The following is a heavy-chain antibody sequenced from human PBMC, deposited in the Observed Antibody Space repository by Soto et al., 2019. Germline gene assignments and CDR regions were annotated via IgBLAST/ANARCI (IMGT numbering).Heavy chain of an antibody. V-gene: IGHV3-33*01. D-gene: IGHD6-19*01. Sequence: QVQLVESGGGVVQPGRSLRLSCAASGFTFSSYGMHWVRQAPGKGLEWVAVIWYDGSNKYYADSVKGRFTISRDNSKNTLYLQMNSLRAEDTAVYYCTGPGASGWYHSCWGQGTLVTVSS. CDR3: TGPGASGWYHSC. J-gene: IGHJ4*02. CDR2: IWYDGSNK. CDR1: GFTFSSYG.